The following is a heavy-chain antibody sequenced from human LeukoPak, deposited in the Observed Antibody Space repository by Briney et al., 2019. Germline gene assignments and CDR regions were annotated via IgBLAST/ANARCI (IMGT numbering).Heavy chain of an antibody. CDR3: VRSEGIRYYYDSSGYLRAEYFQH. V-gene: IGHV4-4*07. D-gene: IGHD3-22*01. J-gene: IGHJ1*01. CDR2: IYTSGST. CDR1: GGSISSYY. Sequence: PSETLSLTCTVSGGSISSYYWSWIRQPAGKGLEWIGRIYTSGSTNYNPSLKSRVTMSVDTSKNQFSLKLSSVTAADTAVYYCVRSEGIRYYYDSSGYLRAEYFQHWGQGTLVTVSS.